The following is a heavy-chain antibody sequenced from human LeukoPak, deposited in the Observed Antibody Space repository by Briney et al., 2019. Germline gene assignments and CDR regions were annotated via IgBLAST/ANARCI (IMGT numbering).Heavy chain of an antibody. J-gene: IGHJ4*02. D-gene: IGHD6-13*01. Sequence: SVKVSCKASGGTFSSYAISWVRQAPGQGLEWMGRIIPIFGTANYAQKFQGRVTITTDESTSTAYMELSSLRSEDTAVYYCARGVGRQLVLIDYWGQGTLVTVSS. CDR3: ARGVGRQLVLIDY. CDR2: IIPIFGTA. CDR1: GGTFSSYA. V-gene: IGHV1-69*05.